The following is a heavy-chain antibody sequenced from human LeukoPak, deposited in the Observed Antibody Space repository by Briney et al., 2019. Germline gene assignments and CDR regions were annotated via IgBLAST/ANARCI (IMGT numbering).Heavy chain of an antibody. J-gene: IGHJ3*02. V-gene: IGHV1-18*01. D-gene: IGHD2-2*01. CDR3: ARGGVMGGYCSSTSCSADAFDI. Sequence: ASVKVSCKASGYTFTSYGISWVRQAPGQGLEWMGWISAYNGNTNYAQKLQGRVTMTTDTSTSTAYMELRSLRSDDTAVYYCARGGVMGGYCSSTSCSADAFDIWGQGTMVTVSS. CDR1: GYTFTSYG. CDR2: ISAYNGNT.